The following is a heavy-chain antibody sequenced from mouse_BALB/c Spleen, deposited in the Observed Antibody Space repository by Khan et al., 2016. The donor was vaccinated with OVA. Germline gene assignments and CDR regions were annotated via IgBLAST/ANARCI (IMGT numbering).Heavy chain of an antibody. Sequence: QVQLQQSGAELARPGASVKLSCKASGYTFTDYYINWVKQRTGQGLEWIGEIYPRSGNTYYNEKFKGKATLTADKSSSLAYMQLSSLTSEDSAVYFCARRNYFGYTFAYWGQGTLVTVSA. CDR1: GYTFTDYY. CDR2: IYPRSGNT. D-gene: IGHD1-2*01. V-gene: IGHV1-77*01. J-gene: IGHJ3*01. CDR3: ARRNYFGYTFAY.